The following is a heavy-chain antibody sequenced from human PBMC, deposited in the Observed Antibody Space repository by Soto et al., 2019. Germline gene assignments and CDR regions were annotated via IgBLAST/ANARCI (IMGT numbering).Heavy chain of an antibody. Sequence: SETLSLTCAVYGGSFSGYYWSWIRQPPGKGLEWIGEINHSGSTNYNPSLKSRVTISVDTSKNQFSLKLSSVTAAETAVYYCARRGSYEVRDAFDIWGQGTMVTVSS. CDR2: INHSGST. J-gene: IGHJ3*02. CDR1: GGSFSGYY. D-gene: IGHD1-26*01. CDR3: ARRGSYEVRDAFDI. V-gene: IGHV4-34*01.